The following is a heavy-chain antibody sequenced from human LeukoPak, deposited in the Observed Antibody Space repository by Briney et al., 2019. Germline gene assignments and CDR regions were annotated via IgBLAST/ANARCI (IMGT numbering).Heavy chain of an antibody. V-gene: IGHV4-59*01. CDR3: ARDYYGRFDP. Sequence: SETLSLTCTVSGGSICSYYWSWIRQPPGKGLEWIGYIYYSGSTNYNPSLKSRVTISVDTSKNQFSLKLSSVIAADTAVYYCARDYYGRFDPWGQGTLVTVSS. CDR2: IYYSGST. J-gene: IGHJ5*02. CDR1: GGSICSYY. D-gene: IGHD3-10*01.